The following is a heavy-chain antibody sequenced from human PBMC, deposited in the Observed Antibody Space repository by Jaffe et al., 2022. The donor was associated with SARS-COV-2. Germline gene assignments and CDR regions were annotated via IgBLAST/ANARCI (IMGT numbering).Heavy chain of an antibody. V-gene: IGHV4-31*03. J-gene: IGHJ5*02. Sequence: QVQLQESGPGLAKPSQTLSLACTVSGDSISSGVYYWSWIRQHPGKGLEWIGYIYYSGSSNYNPSLKSRVTIFVDTSKNQFSLKLTSVTAADTAVYYCARSPNGYNYPNWFDPWGQGTLVTVSS. CDR2: IYYSGSS. D-gene: IGHD5-12*01. CDR3: ARSPNGYNYPNWFDP. CDR1: GDSISSGVYY.